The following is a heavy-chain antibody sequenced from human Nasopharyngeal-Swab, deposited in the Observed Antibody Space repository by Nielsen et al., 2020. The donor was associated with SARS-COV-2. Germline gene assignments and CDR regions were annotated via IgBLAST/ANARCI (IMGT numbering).Heavy chain of an antibody. D-gene: IGHD3-16*02. CDR3: ARGELGGVIVLDAFDI. Sequence: SETLSLTCTVSGGSISSGGYYWSWLRQHPGKGLEWIGYIYYSGSTYYNPSLKSRVTISVDTSKNQFSLKLSSVTAADTAVYYCARGELGGVIVLDAFDIWGQGTMVTVSS. CDR2: IYYSGST. J-gene: IGHJ3*02. V-gene: IGHV4-31*03. CDR1: GGSISSGGYY.